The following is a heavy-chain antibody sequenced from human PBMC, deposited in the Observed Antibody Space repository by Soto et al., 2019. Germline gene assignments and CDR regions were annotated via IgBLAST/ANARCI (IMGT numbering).Heavy chain of an antibody. J-gene: IGHJ5*02. Sequence: GGSLRLSCAASGFTFSSYWMSWVRQAPGKGLEWVANIKQDGSEKYYVDSVKGRFTISRDNAKNSLYLHMNSLKAEDTAVYYCARDLDLRDFWSGHFGGVWFDPWGQGTLVTVSS. D-gene: IGHD3-3*01. CDR1: GFTFSSYW. V-gene: IGHV3-7*01. CDR3: ARDLDLRDFWSGHFGGVWFDP. CDR2: IKQDGSEK.